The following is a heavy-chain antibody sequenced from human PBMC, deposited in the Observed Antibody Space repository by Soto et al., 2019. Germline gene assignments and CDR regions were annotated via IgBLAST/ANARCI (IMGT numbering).Heavy chain of an antibody. CDR1: GYTFTSYD. D-gene: IGHD6-13*01. CDR2: MNTNNGYT. J-gene: IGHJ6*02. V-gene: IGHV1-8*01. CDR3: ARECSAAGNYYGMDV. Sequence: QVQLVQSGAEVKKPGASVKVSCMTSGYTFTSYDIHWVRQASGQGLEWVGWMNTNNGYTANAPKFQGRVTVTRNTTIRTVYMELSSLRAKDTAVYYGARECSAAGNYYGMDVWGQVTTGTVSS.